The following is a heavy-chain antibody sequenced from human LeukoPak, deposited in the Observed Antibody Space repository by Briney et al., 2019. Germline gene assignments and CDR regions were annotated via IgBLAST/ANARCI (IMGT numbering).Heavy chain of an antibody. Sequence: PGGSLRLSCAASVFTFSSYAMSWGRQAPGKGLERVSAISGSGGSTYYADSVKGRFTISRDNSKNTLYLQMNSLRAEDTAVYYCAKQGFGYYYYYYMDVWGKGTPVTVSS. CDR2: ISGSGGST. V-gene: IGHV3-23*01. J-gene: IGHJ6*03. CDR3: AKQGFGYYYYYYMDV. D-gene: IGHD3-16*01. CDR1: VFTFSSYA.